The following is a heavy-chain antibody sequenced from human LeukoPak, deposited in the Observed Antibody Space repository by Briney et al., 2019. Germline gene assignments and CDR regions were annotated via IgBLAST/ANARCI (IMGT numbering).Heavy chain of an antibody. Sequence: SETLSLTCTVSGASISSGGYYWNWIRQPPGKGLEWIGYIYCSRSTSYSPSLKSRLTISVDTSKNQFSLKLSSVTAADTAVYYCARDGYNSGYFDYWGQGTLVTVSS. CDR1: GASISSGGYY. CDR2: IYCSRST. V-gene: IGHV4-30-4*01. J-gene: IGHJ4*02. D-gene: IGHD5-24*01. CDR3: ARDGYNSGYFDY.